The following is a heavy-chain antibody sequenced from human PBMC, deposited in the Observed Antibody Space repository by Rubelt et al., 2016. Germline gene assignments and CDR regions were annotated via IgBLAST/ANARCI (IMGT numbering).Heavy chain of an antibody. CDR1: GYTFTSYP. CDR3: ARVHLVTASEYFQH. CDR2: INAGNGNT. J-gene: IGHJ1*01. V-gene: IGHV1-3*01. Sequence: QVQLVQSGAEVKKPGASVKVSCKASGYTFTSYPMHWLRQAPGQRLEWMGWINAGNGNTKYSQKFQGRVTITMDTSASTAYMELRSLKSDDTAVYYCARVHLVTASEYFQHWGQGTLVTVSS. D-gene: IGHD2-21*02.